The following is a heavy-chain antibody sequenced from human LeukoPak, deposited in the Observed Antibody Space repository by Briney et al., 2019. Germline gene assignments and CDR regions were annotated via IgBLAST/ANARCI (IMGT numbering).Heavy chain of an antibody. D-gene: IGHD4-17*01. Sequence: SGGSLRLSCAVSGITLSNYGMSWVRQAPGKGLEWVAGISGSGGGTNYADSVKGRFTISRDNRKNTLYLQMNSLRAEDTAVYYCAKAPDYGDYSWFDPWGQGTLVTVSS. V-gene: IGHV3-23*01. J-gene: IGHJ5*02. CDR3: AKAPDYGDYSWFDP. CDR1: GITLSNYG. CDR2: ISGSGGGT.